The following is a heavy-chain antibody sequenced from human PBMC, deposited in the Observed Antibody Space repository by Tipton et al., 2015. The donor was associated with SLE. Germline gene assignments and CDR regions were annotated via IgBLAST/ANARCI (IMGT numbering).Heavy chain of an antibody. V-gene: IGHV3-66*02. CDR2: IYSGGST. CDR3: ARDPPRAYCSSTSCYVDYYYGMDV. D-gene: IGHD2-2*01. CDR1: GFTFNYFA. Sequence: SLRLSCAASGFTFNYFAMSWVRQAPGKGLEWVSVIYSGGSTYYADSVKGRFTISRDNSKNTLYLQMNSLRAEDTAVYYCARDPPRAYCSSTSCYVDYYYGMDVWGQGTTVTVSS. J-gene: IGHJ6*02.